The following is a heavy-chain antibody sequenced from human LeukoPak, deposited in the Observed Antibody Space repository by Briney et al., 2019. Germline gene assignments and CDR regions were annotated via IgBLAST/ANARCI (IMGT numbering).Heavy chain of an antibody. V-gene: IGHV3-23*01. Sequence: GGSLRLSCAASGFTFSSYAMSWVRQAPGKGLEWVSAISGSGGSTYYADSVKGRFTISRDNSKNTLYLQMNSLRAEDTAVYHCATHLDRPYYYGSGSYSVDYWGQGTLVTVSS. CDR3: ATHLDRPYYYGSGSYSVDY. J-gene: IGHJ4*02. CDR2: ISGSGGST. D-gene: IGHD3-10*01. CDR1: GFTFSSYA.